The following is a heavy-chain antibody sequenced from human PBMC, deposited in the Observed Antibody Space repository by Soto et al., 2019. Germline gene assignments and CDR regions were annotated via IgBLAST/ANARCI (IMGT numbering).Heavy chain of an antibody. D-gene: IGHD3-22*01. J-gene: IGHJ6*02. CDR3: AGGDYYYSSGYYFYYYIMDV. CDR1: GGSVSSGSYY. V-gene: IGHV4-61*01. Sequence: PSETLSLTCTVSGGSVSSGSYYWSWIRQPPGKGLEWIGYIYYSGSTNYNPSLKSRVTISVDTSKNQFSLKLSSVTAADTAVYYCAGGDYYYSSGYYFYYYIMDVWGQGSTDTVSS. CDR2: IYYSGST.